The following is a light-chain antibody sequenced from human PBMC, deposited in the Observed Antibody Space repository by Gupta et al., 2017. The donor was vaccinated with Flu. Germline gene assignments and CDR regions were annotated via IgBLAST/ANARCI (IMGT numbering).Light chain of an antibody. CDR2: LGS. CDR1: QSLLHSNGYNY. V-gene: IGKV2-28*01. CDR3: MQALQTPWA. J-gene: IGKJ1*01. Sequence: DSVMAQSPLSLPVTSGEPASISCRSSQSLLHSNGYNYLDWYLQKPGQSPQLLIYLGSNRASGVPDRFSGSGSGTDFTLKINRVEAEDVGVYYCMQALQTPWAFGQGTKVEIK.